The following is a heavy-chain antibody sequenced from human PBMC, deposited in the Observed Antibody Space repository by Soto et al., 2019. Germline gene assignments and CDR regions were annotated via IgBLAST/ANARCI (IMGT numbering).Heavy chain of an antibody. CDR1: GFIFNNYA. D-gene: IGHD3-3*01. Sequence: GGSLRLSCAASGFIFNNYAMSWVRQTPGQGLEWVAGIRGAGGGTNYTDSVKGRFIISRDNSKKTPYLHMSSLRGEDTAVYYCKRGDFWSGPDYWGQGALVTVSS. CDR2: IRGAGGGT. CDR3: KRGDFWSGPDY. J-gene: IGHJ4*02. V-gene: IGHV3-23*01.